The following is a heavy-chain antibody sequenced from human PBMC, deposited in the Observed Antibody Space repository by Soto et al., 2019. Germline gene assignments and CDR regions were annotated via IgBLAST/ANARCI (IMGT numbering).Heavy chain of an antibody. CDR2: ISSTTNYI. CDR1: GITFTRYS. Sequence: GGSLRLSCAASGITFTRYSMNWVRQAPGKGLEWVSSISSTTNYICYGDSMKGRFTISRDNAMNSLYLEMNSLRAEDTAVYYCGKFGARLVPGYYYYGMDVWGQGTTVTVSS. CDR3: GKFGARLVPGYYYYGMDV. J-gene: IGHJ6*02. V-gene: IGHV3-21*06. D-gene: IGHD2-2*01.